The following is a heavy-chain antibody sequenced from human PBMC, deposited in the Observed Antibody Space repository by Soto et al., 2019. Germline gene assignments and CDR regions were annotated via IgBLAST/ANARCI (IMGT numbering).Heavy chain of an antibody. J-gene: IGHJ4*02. V-gene: IGHV3-30*18. Sequence: GGSLRLSCAASGITFSNYGMHWVRQAPGKGLEWVAVLSYDAGNQYYADSVKGRFTISRDNSKNTLYLQMNSLRAEDTAVYYCAKVLDPNPPFTIFVLVIPPDFDYWGQGTLVTVSS. CDR3: AKVLDPNPPFTIFVLVIPPDFDY. D-gene: IGHD3-3*01. CDR1: GITFSNYG. CDR2: LSYDAGNQ.